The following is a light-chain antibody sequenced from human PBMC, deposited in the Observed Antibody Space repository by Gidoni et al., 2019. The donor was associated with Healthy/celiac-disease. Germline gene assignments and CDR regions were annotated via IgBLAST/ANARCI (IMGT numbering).Light chain of an antibody. CDR2: AAS. CDR1: QSISSY. V-gene: IGKV1-39*01. J-gene: IGKJ4*01. Sequence: DIPMTQSPFSLSASVGDRVTITCRAGQSISSYLNLYQQKPGKAPKLLIYAASSLQSGVPSRFSGSGSGTDFTLTISSLQPEDFATYYCQQSYSTLLTFGGGTKVEIK. CDR3: QQSYSTLLT.